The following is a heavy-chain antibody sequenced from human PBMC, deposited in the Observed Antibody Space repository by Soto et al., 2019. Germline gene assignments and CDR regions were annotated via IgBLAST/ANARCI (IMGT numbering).Heavy chain of an antibody. D-gene: IGHD3-22*01. CDR1: GFTFSYYW. CDR3: AKIESRFFYDSTGYYPFDY. J-gene: IGHJ4*02. CDR2: INGDGSRT. Sequence: GGSMRLSCAASGFTFSYYWRHWVRPAPGKGLVWVSRINGDGSRTSYADSVMGRFTISRDNSKNTVYLQMNSLRAEDTAVYYCAKIESRFFYDSTGYYPFDYWGQGTLVTVSS. V-gene: IGHV3-74*01.